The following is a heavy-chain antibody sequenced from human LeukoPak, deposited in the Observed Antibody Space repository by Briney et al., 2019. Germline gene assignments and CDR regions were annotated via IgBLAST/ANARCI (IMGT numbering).Heavy chain of an antibody. D-gene: IGHD6-13*01. CDR1: GGSISSSSYY. J-gene: IGHJ5*02. V-gene: IGHV4-39*07. CDR2: IYYSGST. Sequence: NPSETLSLTCTVSGGSISSSSYYWGWIRQPPGKGLEWIGSIYYSGSTYYNPSLKSRVTISVDTSKNQFSLKLSSVTAADTAVYYCARDATGYSSSWYEGANWFDPWGQGTLVTVSS. CDR3: ARDATGYSSSWYEGANWFDP.